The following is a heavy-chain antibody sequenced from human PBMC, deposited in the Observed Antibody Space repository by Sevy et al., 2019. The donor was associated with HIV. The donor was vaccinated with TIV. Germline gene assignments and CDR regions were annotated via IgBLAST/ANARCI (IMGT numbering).Heavy chain of an antibody. D-gene: IGHD3-22*01. J-gene: IGHJ5*02. CDR1: GFTFSLYA. V-gene: IGHV3-23*01. Sequence: GGSLRLSCAASGFTFSLYAMTWVRQAPGKGLEWVSTISISGDSIYYADSVKGRFTISRDNSKNTLYLQMNSLRAEDTAIYFCAKDHDNNWFDPWGQGTLVTVYS. CDR3: AKDHDNNWFDP. CDR2: ISISGDSI.